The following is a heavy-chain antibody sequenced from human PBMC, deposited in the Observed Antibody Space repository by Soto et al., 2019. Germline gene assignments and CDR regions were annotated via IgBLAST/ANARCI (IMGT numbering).Heavy chain of an antibody. D-gene: IGHD6-19*01. V-gene: IGHV3-66*01. J-gene: IGHJ4*02. Sequence: PGGSLRLSCAASGFTVSSNYMSWVRQAPGRGLEWVSVIYSDDSTYYADSVKGRFIISRDNSKNTLYLQMNSLRAEDTAVYYCARADSRPVAGSGFDYWGQGTLVTVSS. CDR2: IYSDDST. CDR3: ARADSRPVAGSGFDY. CDR1: GFTVSSNY.